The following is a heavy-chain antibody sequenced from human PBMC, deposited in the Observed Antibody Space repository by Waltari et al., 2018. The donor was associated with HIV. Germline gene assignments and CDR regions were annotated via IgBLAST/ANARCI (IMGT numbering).Heavy chain of an antibody. D-gene: IGHD4-17*01. CDR3: ARATPNYGDYYFDF. Sequence: QVQLQESGPGLVKPSQTLSPPCTVSGDSISAAAYFWCWTRQPPGKGLEWIGYTRYSGSTYYKPPLKSRVTVSADRSKNQFSLKLNSVTAADTAVYYCARATPNYGDYYFDFWGQGALVSVSA. J-gene: IGHJ4*02. CDR2: TRYSGST. V-gene: IGHV4-30-4*01. CDR1: GDSISAAAYF.